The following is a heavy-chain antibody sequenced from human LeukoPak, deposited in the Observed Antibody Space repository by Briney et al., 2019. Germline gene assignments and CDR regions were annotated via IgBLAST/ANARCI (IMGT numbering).Heavy chain of an antibody. CDR2: IYTSGST. V-gene: IGHV4-61*02. D-gene: IGHD3-22*01. CDR1: GGSIISGSYY. Sequence: PSQTLSLTCTVSGGSIISGSYYRSWIRQPAGTGLEWIGRIYTSGSTNYNPSLKSRVTISLDTSENHFSLKLSSVTAADTAVYYCARVTTGGYYNYWGQGTLVTVSS. CDR3: ARVTTGGYYNY. J-gene: IGHJ4*02.